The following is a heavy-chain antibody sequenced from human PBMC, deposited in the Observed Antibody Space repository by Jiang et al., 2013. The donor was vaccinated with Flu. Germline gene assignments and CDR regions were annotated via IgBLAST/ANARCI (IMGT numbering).Heavy chain of an antibody. D-gene: IGHD1-26*01. Sequence: CKASGYTFTTYAINWVRQAPGQGLEWMGWINTDTGSPTYARGFTSRFIFSVDTSVSTAYLQISGLKAEDTAVYYCARALGASDWGQGTLVTVSS. J-gene: IGHJ4*02. V-gene: IGHV7-4-1*02. CDR3: ARALGASD. CDR1: GYTFTTYA. CDR2: INTDTGSP.